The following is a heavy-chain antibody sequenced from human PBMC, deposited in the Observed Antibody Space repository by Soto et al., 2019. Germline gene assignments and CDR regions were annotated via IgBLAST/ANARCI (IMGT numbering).Heavy chain of an antibody. J-gene: IGHJ4*02. Sequence: QLQLQESGSGLVKPSQTLSLTCAVSGGSISSGGHSWSWIPQPPGKGLEWIGYIYHSGSTYYNPSLKSRLPIAVDRSKNQFSLKLSSVTAADTAVYCCAILGDYVEYWGQGTLVTVSS. CDR2: IYHSGST. D-gene: IGHD1-26*01. V-gene: IGHV4-30-2*01. CDR1: GGSISSGGHS. CDR3: AILGDYVEY.